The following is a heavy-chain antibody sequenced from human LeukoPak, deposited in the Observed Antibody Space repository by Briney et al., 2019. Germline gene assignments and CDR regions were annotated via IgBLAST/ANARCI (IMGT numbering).Heavy chain of an antibody. CDR1: GFTFDDYA. D-gene: IGHD3-3*01. J-gene: IGHJ5*02. Sequence: GGSLRLSCAASGFTFDDYAMHWVRQAPGKGLEWVSGISWNSGSIGYADSVKGRFTISRDNAKNSLYLQMNSLRAEDTALYYCAKDPFASDVKWFGPWGQGTLVTVSS. V-gene: IGHV3-9*01. CDR3: AKDPFASDVKWFGP. CDR2: ISWNSGSI.